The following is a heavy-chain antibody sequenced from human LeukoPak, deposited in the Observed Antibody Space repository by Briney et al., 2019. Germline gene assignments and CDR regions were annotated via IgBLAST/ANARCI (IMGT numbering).Heavy chain of an antibody. J-gene: IGHJ4*02. CDR2: IYSGGST. V-gene: IGHV3-66*01. CDR1: GFTVSSNY. CDR3: ASNIVGGTTTLDY. D-gene: IGHD1-26*01. Sequence: GGSLRLSCAASGFTVSSNYMSWVRQAPGKGLEWVSVIYSGGSTYYADSVKGRFTISRDNSKNTLYLQMNSLRAEDTAVYYCASNIVGGTTTLDYWGQGTLVTASP.